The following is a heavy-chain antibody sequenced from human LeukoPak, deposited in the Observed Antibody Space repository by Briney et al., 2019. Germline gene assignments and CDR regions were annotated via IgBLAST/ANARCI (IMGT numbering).Heavy chain of an antibody. D-gene: IGHD3-16*02. V-gene: IGHV4-59*01. CDR3: ARAYRLTSPRGFDP. CDR1: GGFISGYY. CDR2: IFYTGDT. Sequence: TSETLSLTCTVSGGFISGYYWNWIRQSPGKGLEWIGYIFYTGDTDYNPSLRSRVTMSVDRSNNRFSLQLASVTTADSAFYYCARAYRLTSPRGFDPWGPGILVTVSS. J-gene: IGHJ5*02.